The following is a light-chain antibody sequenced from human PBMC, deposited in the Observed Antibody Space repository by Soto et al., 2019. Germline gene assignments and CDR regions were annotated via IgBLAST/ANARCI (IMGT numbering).Light chain of an antibody. J-gene: IGLJ2*01. CDR1: SSDIGSYNR. V-gene: IGLV2-18*02. CDR2: DVS. Sequence: QSALTQPPSVSGSPGQSVTISSTGTSSDIGSYNRVSWYQQPPGTAPKLVIYDVSNRPSGVPDRFSGSKSGNTASLTISGLPASLTISGLQAEDEADYHCSSYTTSSPVVFGGGTKLTVL. CDR3: SSYTTSSPVV.